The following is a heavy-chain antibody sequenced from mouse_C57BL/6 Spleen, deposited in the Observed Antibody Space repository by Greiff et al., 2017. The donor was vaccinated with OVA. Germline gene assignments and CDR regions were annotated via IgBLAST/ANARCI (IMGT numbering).Heavy chain of an antibody. Sequence: QVQLQQSGPELVKPGASVKLSCKASGYAFRSSWMNWVKPRPGKGLEWIGRIYPGDGDTNYNGKFKGKATLTADKSSSTAYMQLSSPTSEDSAVYFCARGGTAQGYFDYWGQGTTRTVSS. J-gene: IGHJ2*01. CDR3: ARGGTAQGYFDY. CDR2: IYPGDGDT. V-gene: IGHV1-82*01. D-gene: IGHD3-2*02. CDR1: GYAFRSSW.